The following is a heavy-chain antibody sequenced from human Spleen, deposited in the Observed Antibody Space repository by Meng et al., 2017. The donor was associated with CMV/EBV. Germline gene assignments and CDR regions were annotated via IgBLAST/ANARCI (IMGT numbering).Heavy chain of an antibody. Sequence: SLKISCAASGFTFSKFWMNWVRQAPGKGLEWVSGISWNSGSIGYADSVKGRFTISRDNAKNSLYLQMNSLRAEDTALYYCAKGRSMLNTYYFDYWGQGTLVTVSS. CDR2: ISWNSGSI. CDR1: GFTFSKFW. CDR3: AKGRSMLNTYYFDY. D-gene: IGHD2-8*01. V-gene: IGHV3-9*01. J-gene: IGHJ4*02.